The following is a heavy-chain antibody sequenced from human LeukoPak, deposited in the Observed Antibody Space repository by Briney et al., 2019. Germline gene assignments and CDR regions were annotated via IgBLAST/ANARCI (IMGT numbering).Heavy chain of an antibody. Sequence: GGSLRLSCAASGFTFTNSYMSWVRQAPGKGLEWVSVIYSGGTTYYADSVTGRFTISRDNSKNTLYLQMNSLTVEDTAVYYCARVGGSGYYYFDYWGQGTLVTVSS. V-gene: IGHV3-53*01. J-gene: IGHJ4*02. CDR2: IYSGGTT. D-gene: IGHD3-10*01. CDR3: ARVGGSGYYYFDY. CDR1: GFTFTNSY.